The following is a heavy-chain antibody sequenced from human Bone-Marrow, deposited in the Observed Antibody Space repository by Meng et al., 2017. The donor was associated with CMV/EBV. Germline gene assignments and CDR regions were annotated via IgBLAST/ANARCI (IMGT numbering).Heavy chain of an antibody. D-gene: IGHD3-22*01. CDR1: GFTFSSYA. Sequence: GGSLRLSCAASGFTFSSYAISWVRQAPGQGLEWMGGIIPILGIANYAQKFQGRVTITADKSTSTAYMELSSLRSEDTAVYYCARGPYYYDSSGYLDYWGQGTLVTVSS. V-gene: IGHV1-69*10. J-gene: IGHJ4*02. CDR2: IIPILGIA. CDR3: ARGPYYYDSSGYLDY.